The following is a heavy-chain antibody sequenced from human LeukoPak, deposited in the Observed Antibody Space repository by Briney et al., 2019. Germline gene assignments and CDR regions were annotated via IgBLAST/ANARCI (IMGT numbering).Heavy chain of an antibody. V-gene: IGHV4-4*07. CDR3: ARVVVVAATPWYFDL. D-gene: IGHD2-15*01. CDR2: IYTSGTT. J-gene: IGHJ2*01. Sequence: PSETLSLTCTVSGGSISSYYWSWVRQPAGKGLEWIGRIYTSGTTNYNPSPKSRVTMSVDTSKNQFSLKLSSVTAADTAVYYCARVVVVAATPWYFDLWGRGTLVTVSS. CDR1: GGSISSYY.